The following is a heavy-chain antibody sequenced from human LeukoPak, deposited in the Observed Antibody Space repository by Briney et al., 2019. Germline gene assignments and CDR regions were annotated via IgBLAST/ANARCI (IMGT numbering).Heavy chain of an antibody. CDR2: ISAYNGNT. CDR3: AREGYFGSGIDYYYGMDV. D-gene: IGHD3-10*01. Sequence: GASVKVSCKASGYTFTIYGITWVRQAPGQGPEWMGWISAYNGNTKYAQKLQGRVTMTTDTSTSTAYMELRSLRSDDTAVYYCAREGYFGSGIDYYYGMDVWGQGTKVTVSS. J-gene: IGHJ6*02. V-gene: IGHV1-18*01. CDR1: GYTFTIYG.